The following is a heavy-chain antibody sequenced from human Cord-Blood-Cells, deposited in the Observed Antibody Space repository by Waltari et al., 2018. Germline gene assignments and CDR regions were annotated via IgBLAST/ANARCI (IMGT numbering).Heavy chain of an antibody. CDR2: IYHSGST. J-gene: IGHJ6*02. D-gene: IGHD2-2*01. CDR1: GGSISSSNW. V-gene: IGHV4-4*02. Sequence: QVQLQESGPGLVKPSGTLSLTCAVSGGSISSSNWWSWVRQPPGKGLEWIGEIYHSGSTNYNPALKSRVTISVDKSKSQFSLKLSSVTAADTAVYYCAGYAARYCSSTSCYYYYGMDVWGQGTTVTVSS. CDR3: AGYAARYCSSTSCYYYYGMDV.